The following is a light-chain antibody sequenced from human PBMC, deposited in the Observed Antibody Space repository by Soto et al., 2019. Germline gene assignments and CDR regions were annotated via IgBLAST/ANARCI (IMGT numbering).Light chain of an antibody. J-gene: IGKJ1*01. CDR3: LQDSKYPRT. Sequence: AIQMTQSPSSLSVSVGDRVTITCRASQAIGTELGWYQQKPGKAPRLLIYGTFSLQSGVPSRFSGSGSGTDFILTISSLQPDDFATYYCLQDSKYPRTFGQGTKVEVK. CDR2: GTF. CDR1: QAIGTE. V-gene: IGKV1-6*01.